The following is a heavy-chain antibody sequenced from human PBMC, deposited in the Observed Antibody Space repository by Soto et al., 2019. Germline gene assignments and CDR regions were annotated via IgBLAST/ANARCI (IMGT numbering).Heavy chain of an antibody. J-gene: IGHJ4*02. D-gene: IGHD2-15*01. Sequence: QVQLVQSGTEVKKPGSSVKVSCKASGGSLSTNPISWVRQAPGQGLEWMGGTGSGTGPGNHAQKLQGRLTVTADKSTSTVDMELTILSSEDTAVYYCARRHSGGFFRFFDSWGQGTLVTVSS. CDR2: TGSGTGPG. CDR1: GGSLSTNP. V-gene: IGHV1-69*06. CDR3: ARRHSGGFFRFFDS.